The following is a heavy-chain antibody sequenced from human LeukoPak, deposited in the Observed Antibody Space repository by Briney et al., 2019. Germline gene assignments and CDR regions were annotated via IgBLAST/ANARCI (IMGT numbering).Heavy chain of an antibody. V-gene: IGHV4-4*07. CDR2: IYTSGST. CDR1: GGSISGYY. J-gene: IGHJ4*02. CDR3: AGGSYYFDF. D-gene: IGHD1-26*01. Sequence: PSETLSLTCSVSGGSISGYYWSWIRQPAGKGLEWIGRIYTSGSTNYNPSLKSRVTISVDTSKNQFSLRLHSVTAADTSVYFCAGGSYYFDFWGQGTLVTVSS.